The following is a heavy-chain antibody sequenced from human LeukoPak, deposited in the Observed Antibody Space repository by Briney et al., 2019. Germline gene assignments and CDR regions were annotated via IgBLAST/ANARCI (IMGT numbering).Heavy chain of an antibody. Sequence: GGSLRLSCAASGFTFNSYAMSWVRQAPGKGLEWVSGISGSGGATYYADSVKGRFTISRDNSKNTLYLQMSGLRAEDTAVYYCAKKVITYYYGMDVWGQGTTVTVSS. J-gene: IGHJ6*02. CDR2: ISGSGGAT. CDR1: GFTFNSYA. V-gene: IGHV3-23*01. CDR3: AKKVITYYYGMDV. D-gene: IGHD2-21*01.